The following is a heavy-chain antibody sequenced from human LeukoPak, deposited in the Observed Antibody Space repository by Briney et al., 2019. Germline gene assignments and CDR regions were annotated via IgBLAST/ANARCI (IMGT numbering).Heavy chain of an antibody. D-gene: IGHD3-10*01. V-gene: IGHV3-15*01. CDR1: GFTFSNAW. CDR2: IKSKTNGGTT. Sequence: GGSLRLSCAASGFTFSNAWMSWVRQAPGKGLEWVGRIKSKTNGGTTDYAAPVKGRFTISRDDSKNTLYLQMDSLKTEDTAVYYCAKDRKMLRGGIDFWGQGTLVTVSS. CDR3: AKDRKMLRGGIDF. J-gene: IGHJ4*02.